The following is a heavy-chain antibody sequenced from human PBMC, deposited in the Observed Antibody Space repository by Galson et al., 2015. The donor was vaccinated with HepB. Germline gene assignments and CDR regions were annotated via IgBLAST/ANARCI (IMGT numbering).Heavy chain of an antibody. CDR3: ARERSGVYYRYFVY. Sequence: SLRLSCAASGFTFDDFGMSWVRQVPGKGLECVSDINWTGGTTVYADSVKGRFTISRDNVKNSLYLQMNSLRAEDTALYYCARERSGVYYRYFVYWGQGTLVTVSS. CDR2: INWTGGTT. V-gene: IGHV3-20*04. D-gene: IGHD3-3*01. CDR1: GFTFDDFG. J-gene: IGHJ4*02.